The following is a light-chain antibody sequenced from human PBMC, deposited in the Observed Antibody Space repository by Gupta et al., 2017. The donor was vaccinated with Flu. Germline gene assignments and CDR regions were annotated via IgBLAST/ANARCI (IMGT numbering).Light chain of an antibody. CDR2: QDT. Sequence: YALPQPPSVSASPGKTASITCSGDKLGNKYACWYQQKPGQAPVLVIYQDTKRPSGIPERFSGSNSGNTATLTISGTRAMDEADYYCQAWDSSTPYVFGTGTKVTVL. CDR3: QAWDSSTPYV. CDR1: KLGNKY. J-gene: IGLJ1*01. V-gene: IGLV3-1*01.